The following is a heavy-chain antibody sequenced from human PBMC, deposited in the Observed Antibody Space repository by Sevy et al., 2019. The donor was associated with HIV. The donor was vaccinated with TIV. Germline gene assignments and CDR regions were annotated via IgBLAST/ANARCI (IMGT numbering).Heavy chain of an antibody. CDR3: AHFGYYYDGSGYYPPFDY. V-gene: IGHV2-5*01. CDR2: IYWNDDK. Sequence: SGPTLVNPTQTLTLTCTFSGFSLSTSGVGVGWIRQPPGKALEWLALIYWNDDKPYSPSLKGRLTITRDTAKNPLVLTMTSMDPVDTATYYCAHFGYYYDGSGYYPPFDYWGQGTLVTVSS. D-gene: IGHD3-22*01. J-gene: IGHJ4*02. CDR1: GFSLSTSGVG.